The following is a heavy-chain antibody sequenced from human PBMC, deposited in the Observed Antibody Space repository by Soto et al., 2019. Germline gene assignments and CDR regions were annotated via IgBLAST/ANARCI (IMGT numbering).Heavy chain of an antibody. V-gene: IGHV1-3*01. CDR1: GYTFTSYA. CDR3: ARVSGWYYFDY. CDR2: INAGNGNT. D-gene: IGHD6-19*01. Sequence: ASVKVSCKDSGYTFTSYAMHWVRQAPGQRLEWMGWINAGNGNTKYSQKFQGRVTITRDTSASTAYMELSSLRSEDTAVYYCARVSGWYYFDYWGQGTLVTVSS. J-gene: IGHJ4*02.